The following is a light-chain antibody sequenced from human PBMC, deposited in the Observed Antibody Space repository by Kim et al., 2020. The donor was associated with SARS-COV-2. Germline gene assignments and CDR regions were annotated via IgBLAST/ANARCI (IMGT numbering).Light chain of an antibody. Sequence: NLSLSPGERATLACRASQTVRTSFAWYQQKPGQAPRLLIYDTSNRATGIPAKFSGSGSGTDFTLTISSLEPADSAVYYCQQRANWLFGQGTKLEI. CDR2: DTS. V-gene: IGKV3-11*01. J-gene: IGKJ2*01. CDR1: QTVRTS. CDR3: QQRANWL.